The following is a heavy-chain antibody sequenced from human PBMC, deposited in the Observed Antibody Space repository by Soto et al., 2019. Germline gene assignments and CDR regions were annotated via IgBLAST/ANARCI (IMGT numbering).Heavy chain of an antibody. D-gene: IGHD4-17*01. J-gene: IGHJ4*02. Sequence: ASVKVSCKTSGYTFTEYYVHWVRQAPGQGLEWMGWINPNSGGTNFAQKFQGRVTMTRDTSINTVYMELSRLRSDDTADYYCARDLKTPGDYTGAFDYWGQGTLVTVSS. CDR1: GYTFTEYY. CDR3: ARDLKTPGDYTGAFDY. CDR2: INPNSGGT. V-gene: IGHV1-2*02.